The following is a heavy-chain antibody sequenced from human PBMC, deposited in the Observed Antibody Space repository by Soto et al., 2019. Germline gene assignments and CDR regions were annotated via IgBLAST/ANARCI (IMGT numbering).Heavy chain of an antibody. V-gene: IGHV4-39*01. D-gene: IGHD3-22*01. Sequence: QLQLQESGPGLVKPSETLSLTCTVSGGSISSSSYYWGWIRQPPGKGLEWIGSIYYSGSTYYNPSLKSRVTISVDTSKNQFSLKLSSVTAADTAVYYCASSKGITYYYDSSGRYYFDYWGQGTLVTVSS. CDR2: IYYSGST. CDR1: GGSISSSSYY. CDR3: ASSKGITYYYDSSGRYYFDY. J-gene: IGHJ4*02.